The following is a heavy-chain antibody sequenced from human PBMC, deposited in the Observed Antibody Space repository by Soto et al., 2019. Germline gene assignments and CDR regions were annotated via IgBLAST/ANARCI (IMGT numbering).Heavy chain of an antibody. D-gene: IGHD1-26*01. CDR1: GFSLTNTRMG. CDR3: ALMWDRWEHYYYYGMDV. V-gene: IGHV2-26*01. Sequence: QVTLKESGPVLVKPTETLTLTCTVSGFSLTNTRMGVSWIRQPPGKALQWLAHIFSNDEKSYSTSLKSRLTMSKDTSKSQVVLTMTNMDPVDTATYYCALMWDRWEHYYYYGMDVWGQGTTVTVSS. J-gene: IGHJ6*02. CDR2: IFSNDEK.